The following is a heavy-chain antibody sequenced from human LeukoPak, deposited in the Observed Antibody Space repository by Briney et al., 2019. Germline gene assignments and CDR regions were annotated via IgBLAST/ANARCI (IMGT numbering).Heavy chain of an antibody. J-gene: IGHJ4*02. V-gene: IGHV1-2*02. CDR3: ARDLSAVGATSPPDY. CDR2: INPNSGGT. CDR1: GYTFTGYY. Sequence: ASVKVSCKASGYTFTGYYMHWVRQAPGQGLEWMGWINPNSGGTNYAQKFQGRVTMTRDTSISTAYMELSRLRSDDTAVYYCARDLSAVGATSPPDYWGQGTLVTVSS. D-gene: IGHD1-26*01.